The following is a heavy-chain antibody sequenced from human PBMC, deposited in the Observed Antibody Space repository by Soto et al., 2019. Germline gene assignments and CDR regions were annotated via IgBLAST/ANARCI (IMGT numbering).Heavy chain of an antibody. CDR1: GFTGSSNY. CDR2: IHSGGST. CDR3: ARGLVYDSDLGGFDP. V-gene: IGHV3-53*01. J-gene: IGHJ5*02. D-gene: IGHD2-8*01. Sequence: EVQLVESGGGLIQPGGSLRLSCAASGFTGSSNYMSWVRQAPGKGLEWVSVIHSGGSTYYADSVKGRFTISIYNLKNTLYLQMTNLSADDPAVYYCARGLVYDSDLGGFDPWAQGPLVNVSS.